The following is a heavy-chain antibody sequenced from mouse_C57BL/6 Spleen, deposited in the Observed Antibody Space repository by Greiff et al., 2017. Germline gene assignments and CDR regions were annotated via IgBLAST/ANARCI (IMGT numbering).Heavy chain of an antibody. J-gene: IGHJ3*01. CDR1: GYTFTDYN. D-gene: IGHD1-1*02. Sequence: VQLQQSGPELVKPGASVKIPCKASGYTFTDYNMDWVKQSHGKSLEWIGDINPNNGGTIYNQKFKGKATLTVDKSSSTAYMELRSLTSEDTAVYYCARGSSGGWFAYWGQGTLVTVSA. CDR3: ARGSSGGWFAY. V-gene: IGHV1-18*01. CDR2: INPNNGGT.